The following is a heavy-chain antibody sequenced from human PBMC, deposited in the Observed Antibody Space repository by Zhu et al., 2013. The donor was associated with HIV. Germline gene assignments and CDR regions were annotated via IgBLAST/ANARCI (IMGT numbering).Heavy chain of an antibody. CDR2: IIPIFGTA. CDR3: ARTQRPPMKTYYYDSSGSPAAFDI. J-gene: IGHJ3*02. CDR1: GGTFSSYA. V-gene: IGHV1-69*01. Sequence: QVQLVQSGAEVKKPGSSVKVSCKASGGTFSSYAISWVRQAPGQGLEWMGGIIPIFGTANYAQKFQGRVTITADESTSTAYMELSSLRSEDTAVYYCARTQRPPMKTYYYDSSGSPAAFDIWGQGTMVTVSS. D-gene: IGHD3-22*01.